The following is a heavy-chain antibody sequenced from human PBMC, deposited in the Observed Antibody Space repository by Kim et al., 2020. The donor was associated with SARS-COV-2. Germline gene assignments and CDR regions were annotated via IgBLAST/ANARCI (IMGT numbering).Heavy chain of an antibody. J-gene: IGHJ4*02. D-gene: IGHD6-19*01. CDR2: INPNSGGT. CDR3: ASVFSSGWYDPFDY. V-gene: IGHV1-2*02. CDR1: GYTFTGYY. Sequence: ASVKVSCKASGYTFTGYYMHWVRQAPRQGLEWMGWINPNSGGTNYAQKFQGRVTMTRDTSISTAYMELSRLRSDDTAVYYCASVFSSGWYDPFDYWGQGTLVTVSS.